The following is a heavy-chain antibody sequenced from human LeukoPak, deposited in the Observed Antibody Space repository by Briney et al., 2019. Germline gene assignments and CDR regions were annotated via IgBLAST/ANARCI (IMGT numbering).Heavy chain of an antibody. CDR2: IYTSGST. CDR3: ATNQMWEGVYYHYCYYMDV. V-gene: IGHV4-4*09. D-gene: IGHD1-26*01. J-gene: IGHJ6*03. CDR1: GDHISRYY. Sequence: SETLSLTCTLSGDHISRYYWSWIRQPPGQGLEWIGDIYTSGSTSYNPSLKSRVTMSVDTSKNQFSLKLTSVTAADTAVYYCATNQMWEGVYYHYCYYMDVWGKGTTVTVSS.